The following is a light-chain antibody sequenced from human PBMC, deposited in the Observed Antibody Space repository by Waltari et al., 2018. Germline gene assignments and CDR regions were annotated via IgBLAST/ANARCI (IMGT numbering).Light chain of an antibody. J-gene: IGLJ3*02. CDR2: SNN. CDR3: ASWDDSLNGL. Sequence: SVLTQPPSASGTPGQRVTISCSGSRSNIGSNPVNWYQQLPGTAPKLLIYSNNQRPSGVPDRFSGSKSGTSASLAISGLQSEDEADYYCASWDDSLNGLFGGGTKLTVL. CDR1: RSNIGSNP. V-gene: IGLV1-44*01.